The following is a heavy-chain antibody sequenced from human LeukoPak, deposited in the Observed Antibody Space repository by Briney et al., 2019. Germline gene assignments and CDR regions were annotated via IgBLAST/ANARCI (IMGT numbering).Heavy chain of an antibody. CDR2: ICSDNT. Sequence: GGSLRLSCTVSGFTVSSNPMSWVRQAPGKGLGWVSFICSDNTHYSDSVKGRFTISRDNSKNTLYLQMNSLRAEDTAVYYCARRAGAYSHPYDYWGQGTLVTVSS. CDR1: GFTVSSNP. V-gene: IGHV3-53*01. J-gene: IGHJ4*02. D-gene: IGHD4/OR15-4a*01. CDR3: ARRAGAYSHPYDY.